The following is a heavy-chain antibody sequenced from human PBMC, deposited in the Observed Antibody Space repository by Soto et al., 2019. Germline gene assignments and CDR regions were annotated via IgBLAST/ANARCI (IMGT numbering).Heavy chain of an antibody. CDR2: IYSGGST. CDR1: GFTVSSNY. V-gene: IGHV3-53*01. D-gene: IGHD2-2*01. J-gene: IGHJ4*02. CDR3: ARGLGYCSSTSCYWPYFDY. Sequence: GGSLRLSCAASGFTVSSNYMSWVRQAPGKGLEWVSVIYSGGSTYYADSVKGRFTISRDNSKNTLYLQMNSLRAEDTAVYYCARGLGYCSSTSCYWPYFDYWGQGTLVTVSS.